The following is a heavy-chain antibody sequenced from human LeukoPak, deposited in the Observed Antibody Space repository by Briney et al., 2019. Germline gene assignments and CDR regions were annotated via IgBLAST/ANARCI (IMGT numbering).Heavy chain of an antibody. D-gene: IGHD3-16*01. Sequence: GGSLRLSCAASGFTVSSNYMSWVRQAPRKGLEWVSVVYSGGDTYYIDSVKGRFTISRDNSKNTVYLQMNSLRVEDTAVYYCARATYLGGFDPWGQGTLVTVSS. V-gene: IGHV3-53*01. J-gene: IGHJ5*02. CDR3: ARATYLGGFDP. CDR1: GFTVSSNY. CDR2: VYSGGDT.